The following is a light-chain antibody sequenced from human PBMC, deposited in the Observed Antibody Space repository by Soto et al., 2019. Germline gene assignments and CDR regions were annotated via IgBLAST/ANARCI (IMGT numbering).Light chain of an antibody. J-gene: IGKJ1*01. CDR3: QQYGSSPTT. Sequence: EIVLTQSPGTLSLSPGERATLSCRASQRVSTIYLAWYQQKPGQAPRLLIYGSSSRATGIPDRFSGSGSGTDFTLTISRLEPEDFAVYFCQQYGSSPTTFGQGTKVDNK. V-gene: IGKV3-20*01. CDR1: QRVSTIY. CDR2: GSS.